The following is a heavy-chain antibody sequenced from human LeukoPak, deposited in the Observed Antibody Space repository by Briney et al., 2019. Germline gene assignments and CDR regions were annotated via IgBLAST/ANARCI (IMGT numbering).Heavy chain of an antibody. J-gene: IGHJ4*02. CDR2: ISYDGSNK. Sequence: GGSLRLSCAASGFTFSSYGMHWVRQAPGKGLEWVAVISYDGSNKYYADSVKGRFTISRDNSKNTLYLQMNSLRAEDTAVYYCAKSRAVGLLVDYWGQGTLVTVSS. CDR1: GFTFSSYG. V-gene: IGHV3-30*18. D-gene: IGHD3-22*01. CDR3: AKSRAVGLLVDY.